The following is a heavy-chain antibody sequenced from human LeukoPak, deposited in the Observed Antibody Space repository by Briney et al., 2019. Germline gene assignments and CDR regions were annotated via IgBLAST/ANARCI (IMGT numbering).Heavy chain of an antibody. J-gene: IGHJ4*02. CDR2: IYIGDKT. D-gene: IGHD2-21*02. V-gene: IGHV3-53*01. CDR3: ARDGASCGDDCCSDF. Sequence: PGGSLRLSCAASGFSVSTNYMSWVRQAPGKGLEWVALIYIGDKTYYADSVKGRFTISRDNSKNTLFLQMNSLRVDDTAVYFCARDGASCGDDCCSDFWGQGTLVTVSS. CDR1: GFSVSTNY.